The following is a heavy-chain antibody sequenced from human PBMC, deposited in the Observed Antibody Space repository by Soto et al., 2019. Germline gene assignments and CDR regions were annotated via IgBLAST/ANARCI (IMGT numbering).Heavy chain of an antibody. D-gene: IGHD4-4*01. V-gene: IGHV4-30-2*01. CDR3: ARTTGS. J-gene: IGHJ5*02. CDR1: KDSRTRWSPY. Sequence: PSETRSLNRPVGKDSRTRWSPYYYWIRQPPGKGLEWIGYIYHSGSTYYNPSLKSRVTISVDRSKNQFSLKLSSVTAADTAVDYCARTTGSWCQGTRVTVSS. CDR2: IYHSGST.